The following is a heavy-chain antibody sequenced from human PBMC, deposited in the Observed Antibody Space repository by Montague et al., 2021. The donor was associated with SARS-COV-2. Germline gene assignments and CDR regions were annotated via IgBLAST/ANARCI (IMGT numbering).Heavy chain of an antibody. CDR2: ISGNGDPDTT. CDR3: AKLSGGSYLHYFEY. Sequence: SLSLSCATSGFTFRHYAMTWVRQAPGKGLEWVSTISGNGDPDTTYYADSVKGRFTISRDISKNTLYLQMNSLRAEDTAVYYCAKLSGGSYLHYFEYWGQGTLVTVSS. J-gene: IGHJ4*02. V-gene: IGHV3-23*01. CDR1: GFTFRHYA. D-gene: IGHD1-26*01.